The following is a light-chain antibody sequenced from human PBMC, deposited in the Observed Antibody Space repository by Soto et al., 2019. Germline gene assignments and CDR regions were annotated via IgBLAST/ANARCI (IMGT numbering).Light chain of an antibody. J-gene: IGLJ3*02. Sequence: QSALTQPASVSGSPGQTITISCTGTSSDIGGYNAVSWYQHHPGKAPKLIIYEVTHRPSGVSDRFSASKSGNTASLTISGLQAEDEADYYCSSYTSSSTLAVFGGGTKVTVL. CDR2: EVT. V-gene: IGLV2-14*01. CDR3: SSYTSSSTLAV. CDR1: SSDIGGYNA.